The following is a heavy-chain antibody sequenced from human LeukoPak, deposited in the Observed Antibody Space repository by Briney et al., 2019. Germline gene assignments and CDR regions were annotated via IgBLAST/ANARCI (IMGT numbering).Heavy chain of an antibody. D-gene: IGHD6-13*01. J-gene: IGHJ4*02. CDR2: ISSSSSYI. CDR1: GFTFSSYS. V-gene: IGHV3-21*01. CDR3: ASGLSAAIDYFDY. Sequence: GGSLRLSCAASGFTFSSYSMNWVRQAPGKGLEWVSSISSSSSYIYYADSVKGRFTISRDNAKNSLYLQMNSLRAEGTAVYYCASGLSAAIDYFDYWGQGTLVTVPS.